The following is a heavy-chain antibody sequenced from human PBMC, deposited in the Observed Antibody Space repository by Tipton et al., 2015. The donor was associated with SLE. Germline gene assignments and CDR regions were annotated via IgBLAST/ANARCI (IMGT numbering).Heavy chain of an antibody. J-gene: IGHJ5*02. CDR1: GFTFDDCA. CDR3: AKESPWEES. D-gene: IGHD1-26*01. Sequence: SLRLSCAASGFTFDDCAMHWVRQAPGKGLEWISTISGSGGSTYSTYYPDSVKGRFTISRDNSRNTLYLQMNSLRGEDTAVYYCAKESPWEESWGQGTLVTVSS. CDR2: ISGSGGST. V-gene: IGHV3-23*01.